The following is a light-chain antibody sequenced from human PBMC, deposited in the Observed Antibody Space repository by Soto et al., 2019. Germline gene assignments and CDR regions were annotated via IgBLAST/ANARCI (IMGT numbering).Light chain of an antibody. CDR2: GAS. Sequence: EIVLTQSPGTLSLSPGERANLSCRASQSVSSDYLVWYQQKPGQAPRLLMYGASTRATGVPARFSGSGSGTEFTLTISSLQPDDFATYYCQQYNSYFWTFGQGTKVDIK. V-gene: IGKV3-20*01. J-gene: IGKJ1*01. CDR1: QSVSSDY. CDR3: QQYNSYFWT.